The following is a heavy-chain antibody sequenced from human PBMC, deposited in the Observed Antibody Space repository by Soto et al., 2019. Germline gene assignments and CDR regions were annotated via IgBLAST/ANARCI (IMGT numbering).Heavy chain of an antibody. CDR1: GGSISSYY. J-gene: IGHJ3*02. CDR2: IYYSGSN. CDR3: ARQGVDCSGGSCYSRPSAFDI. D-gene: IGHD2-15*01. Sequence: QVQLQESGPGLVKPSETLSLTCTVSGGSISSYYWSWIRQPPGKGLVWIGSIYYSGSNNYNPSLKSRVHISVDTSKNQLSLQLSAVTAADTAVYYCARQGVDCSGGSCYSRPSAFDIWGQGTMVTVSS. V-gene: IGHV4-59*08.